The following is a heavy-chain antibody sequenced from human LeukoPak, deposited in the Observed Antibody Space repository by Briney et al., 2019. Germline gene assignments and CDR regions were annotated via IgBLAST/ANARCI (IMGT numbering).Heavy chain of an antibody. V-gene: IGHV1-69*13. Sequence: SVNVSCKASGGTFSSYAISWVRQAPGQGLKWMGGIIPIFGTANYAQKFQGRVTITADESTSTAYMELSSLRSEDTAVYYCARDLGYSSSWARFDYWGQGTLVTVSS. CDR1: GGTFSSYA. CDR3: ARDLGYSSSWARFDY. D-gene: IGHD6-13*01. CDR2: IIPIFGTA. J-gene: IGHJ4*02.